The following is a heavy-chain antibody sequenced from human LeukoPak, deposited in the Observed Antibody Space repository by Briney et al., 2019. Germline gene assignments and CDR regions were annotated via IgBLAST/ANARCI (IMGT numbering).Heavy chain of an antibody. CDR2: INHSGST. CDR1: GGSFGGYY. V-gene: IGHV4-34*01. Sequence: SETLSLTCAVYGGSFGGYYWSWIRQPPGKGLEWIGEINHSGSTNYNPSLKSRVTISVDTSKNQFSLKLSSVTAADTAVYYCARGSAVRYYDFWSGYSGSWFDPWGQGTLVTVSS. CDR3: ARGSAVRYYDFWSGYSGSWFDP. D-gene: IGHD3-3*01. J-gene: IGHJ5*02.